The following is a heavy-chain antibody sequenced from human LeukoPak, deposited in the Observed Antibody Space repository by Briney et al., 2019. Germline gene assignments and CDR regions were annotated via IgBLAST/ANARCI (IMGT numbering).Heavy chain of an antibody. J-gene: IGHJ4*02. CDR2: IKSKTDGGTT. V-gene: IGHV3-15*01. CDR1: RFTFSNAW. D-gene: IGHD6-13*01. Sequence: GGSLTLSCAASRFTFSNAWMSWVRQAPGKGLERVGRIKSKTDGGTTDYAAPVKGRFTISRDDSENTLYLQMNSLKTEDTAVYYCTTTREQYSSSWIDYWGQGTLVTVSS. CDR3: TTTREQYSSSWIDY.